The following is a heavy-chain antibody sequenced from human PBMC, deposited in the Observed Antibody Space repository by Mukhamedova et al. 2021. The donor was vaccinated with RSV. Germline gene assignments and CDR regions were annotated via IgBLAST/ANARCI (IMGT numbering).Heavy chain of an antibody. V-gene: IGHV1-2*02. Sequence: GQGLEWMGWINPKSGGTSYEQKFQGRVTMTRETSISTAYMEVSRLRSDDSAVYYCVRERLEEASRRFDSWGQGTLVTVSS. CDR2: INPKSGGT. J-gene: IGHJ4*02. CDR3: VRERLEEASRRFDS. D-gene: IGHD6-6*01.